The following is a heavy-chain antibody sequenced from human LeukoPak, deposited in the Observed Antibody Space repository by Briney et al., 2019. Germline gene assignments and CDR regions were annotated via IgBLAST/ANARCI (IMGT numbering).Heavy chain of an antibody. Sequence: SETLSLTCTVSGGSISSSSYFWGWIRQPPGKGLEWIGSIYYSGSTYYNPSLKSRVTISVDTSKNQFSLKLSSVTAADTGVYYCARRVWGYCSSTSCHVGAFDIWGQGTMVTVSS. V-gene: IGHV4-39*01. J-gene: IGHJ3*02. CDR3: ARRVWGYCSSTSCHVGAFDI. CDR1: GGSISSSSYF. CDR2: IYYSGST. D-gene: IGHD2-2*01.